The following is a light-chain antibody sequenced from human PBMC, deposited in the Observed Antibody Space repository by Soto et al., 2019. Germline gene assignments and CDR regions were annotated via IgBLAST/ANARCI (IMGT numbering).Light chain of an antibody. CDR2: DAS. CDR1: QTVRNNY. CDR3: QQYNNWPRT. V-gene: IGKV3-20*01. J-gene: IGKJ1*01. Sequence: EFVLTQSPGTLSLSPGERATLSCRASQTVRNNYLAWYQQKPGQAPRLLIYDASSRATGIPDRFSGSGFGTEFTLTISSLQSEDFAVYYCQQYNNWPRTFGQGTKVDI.